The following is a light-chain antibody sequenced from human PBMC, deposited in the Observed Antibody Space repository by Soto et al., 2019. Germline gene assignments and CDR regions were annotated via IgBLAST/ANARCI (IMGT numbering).Light chain of an antibody. CDR3: QPFGNSPYT. CDR2: GAS. Sequence: EIVLTQSPGTLSLSPGERATLSCRASQSVSSSYLAWYQQKPGQTPRLLIYGASSRATSIPDRFSGSGSGTDFTLTISRLEPEEFAVYYCQPFGNSPYTFGQGTKLDIK. V-gene: IGKV3-20*01. J-gene: IGKJ2*01. CDR1: QSVSSSY.